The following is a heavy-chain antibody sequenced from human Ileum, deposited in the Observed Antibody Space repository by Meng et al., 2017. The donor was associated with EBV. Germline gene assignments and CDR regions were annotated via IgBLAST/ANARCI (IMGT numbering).Heavy chain of an antibody. CDR1: GCTFSDYY. CDR3: ARAGYDILTGYQTFDY. J-gene: IGHJ4*02. Sequence: LVDVGGGCVEPGGSLRLSCAASGCTFSDYYMSWIRQAPGKGLEWVSYISSSGSTIYYADSVKGRFTISRDNAKNSLYLQMNSLRAEDTAVYYCARAGYDILTGYQTFDYWGQGTLVTVSS. V-gene: IGHV3-11*01. CDR2: ISSSGSTI. D-gene: IGHD3-9*01.